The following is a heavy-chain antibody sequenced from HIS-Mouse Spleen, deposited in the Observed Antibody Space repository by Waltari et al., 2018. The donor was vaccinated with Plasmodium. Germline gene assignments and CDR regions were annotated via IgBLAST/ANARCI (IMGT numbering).Heavy chain of an antibody. J-gene: IGHJ4*02. CDR1: GGSFTGYY. CDR2: INHSGST. Sequence: QVQLHQWGAGLLKPSATLSLTCAVYGGSFTGYYWSWIRQPPGKGLEWIGEINHSGSTNYNPSLKSRVTISVDTSKNQFSLKLSSVTAADTAVYYCASGLRANFDYWGQGTLVTVSS. V-gene: IGHV4-34*01. CDR3: ASGLRANFDY.